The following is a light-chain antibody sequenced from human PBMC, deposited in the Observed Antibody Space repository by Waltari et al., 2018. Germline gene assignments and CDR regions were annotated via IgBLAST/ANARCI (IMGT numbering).Light chain of an antibody. CDR2: ATS. CDR3: QQSYRTPPLT. J-gene: IGKJ4*01. Sequence: DIQMTQSPSSLSASVGARVIITCRASQSISGYLNWYQQKPGKAPKVLIYATSSLQSGVPSRFSGSGSGTDFTLTISSLQPEDFATYYCQQSYRTPPLTFGGGTKVEIK. V-gene: IGKV1-39*01. CDR1: QSISGY.